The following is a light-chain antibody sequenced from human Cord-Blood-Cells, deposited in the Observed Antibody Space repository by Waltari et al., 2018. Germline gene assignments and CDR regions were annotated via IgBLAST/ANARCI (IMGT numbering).Light chain of an antibody. CDR3: QQYGSSPFT. CDR1: KSVSSSY. J-gene: IGKJ3*01. CDR2: GAS. V-gene: IGKV3-20*01. Sequence: EFVLTQSACTLSLSTRERATLYCRASKSVSSSYLAWYQQKPGQAPRLLIYGASSRATGIPDRFSGSGSGTDFTLTISSLEPEDFAVYYCQQYGSSPFTFGPGTKVDIK.